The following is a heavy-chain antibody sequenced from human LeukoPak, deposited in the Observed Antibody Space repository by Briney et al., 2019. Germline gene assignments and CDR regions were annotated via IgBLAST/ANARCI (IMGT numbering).Heavy chain of an antibody. J-gene: IGHJ4*02. D-gene: IGHD2-8*01. V-gene: IGHV4-30-4*01. Sequence: SETLSLTCTVSGGSIGSGDYYWSWIRQPPGKGLEWIGYIYYSRSTYYNPSLKSRVTISVDTSKNQFSLKLSSVTAADTAVYYCARTEWSYFDYWGQGTLVTVSS. CDR1: GGSIGSGDYY. CDR2: IYYSRST. CDR3: ARTEWSYFDY.